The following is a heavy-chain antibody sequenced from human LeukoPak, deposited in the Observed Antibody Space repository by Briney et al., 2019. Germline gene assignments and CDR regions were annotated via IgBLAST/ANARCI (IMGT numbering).Heavy chain of an antibody. D-gene: IGHD6-19*01. Sequence: TGGSLRLSCGASGFTFRDYWMSWVRQAPGKGLEWVANIQSDGNEKNYIDSVQGRFTISRDNAKTSLYLQMNSLRAEDTAVYYCASDSAVATYYGVDVWGQGTTVTVSS. CDR1: GFTFRDYW. V-gene: IGHV3-7*01. CDR3: ASDSAVATYYGVDV. J-gene: IGHJ6*02. CDR2: IQSDGNEK.